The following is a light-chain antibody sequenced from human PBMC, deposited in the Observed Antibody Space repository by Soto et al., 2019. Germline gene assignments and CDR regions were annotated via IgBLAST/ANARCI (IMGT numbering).Light chain of an antibody. CDR3: SSYTSSSTV. V-gene: IGLV2-14*01. Sequence: QSVLTQPSSVSGSPGQSITISCPGTSSDVGGYNYVAWYQQHPGKAPRLMIYDVSNRPSGVSNRFSGSQSGNTASLTISGLQAEDEADYYCSSYTSSSTVFGGGTKLTVL. CDR1: SSDVGGYNY. J-gene: IGLJ2*01. CDR2: DVS.